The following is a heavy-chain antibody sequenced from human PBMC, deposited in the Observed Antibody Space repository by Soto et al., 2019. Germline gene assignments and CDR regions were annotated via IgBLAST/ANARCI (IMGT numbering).Heavy chain of an antibody. CDR1: GFTFSSYG. D-gene: IGHD4-17*01. V-gene: IGHV3-30*18. CDR3: AKDRDYGDYLGGAGRAFDI. CDR2: ISYDGSNK. Sequence: GGSLRLSCAASGFTFSSYGMHWVRQAPGKGLEWVAVISYDGSNKYYADSVKGRFTISRDNSKNTLYLQMNSLRAEDTAVYYCAKDRDYGDYLGGAGRAFDIWGQGTMVTVSS. J-gene: IGHJ3*02.